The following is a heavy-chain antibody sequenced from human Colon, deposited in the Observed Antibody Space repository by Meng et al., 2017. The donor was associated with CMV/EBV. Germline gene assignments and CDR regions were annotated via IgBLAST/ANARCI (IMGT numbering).Heavy chain of an antibody. V-gene: IGHV3-74*01. J-gene: IGHJ4*02. CDR2: IDSDGSSV. CDR3: ARVTGNDGLLDD. Sequence: SCAASGFTFSFHWMHWVRQTPGKGLMWVSRIDSDGSSVTYADSVRGRFTTSRDNAKNTLYLQMHSLRVEDTAVYYCARVTGNDGLLDDWGQGTLVTVSS. CDR1: GFTFSFHW. D-gene: IGHD1-1*01.